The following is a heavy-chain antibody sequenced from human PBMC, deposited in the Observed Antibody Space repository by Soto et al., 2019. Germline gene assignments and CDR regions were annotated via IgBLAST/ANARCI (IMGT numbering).Heavy chain of an antibody. CDR3: ARDPAVDTATLYYYYGMDV. D-gene: IGHD5-18*01. J-gene: IGHJ6*02. CDR2: ISYDGSNK. Sequence: QVQLVESGGGVVQPGRSLRLSCAASGFTFSSYAMHWVRQAPGKGLEWVAVISYDGSNKYYADSVKGRFTISRDNSKNTLYLQMNSLRAEDTAVYYCARDPAVDTATLYYYYGMDVWGQGTTVTVSS. CDR1: GFTFSSYA. V-gene: IGHV3-30-3*01.